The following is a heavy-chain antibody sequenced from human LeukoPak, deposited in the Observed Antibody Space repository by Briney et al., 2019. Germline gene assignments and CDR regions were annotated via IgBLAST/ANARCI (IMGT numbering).Heavy chain of an antibody. J-gene: IGHJ4*02. CDR3: ARVKRVSSGYYDSSGYYFDY. D-gene: IGHD3-22*01. Sequence: GGSLRLSCAASGFTVSSNYMSWVRQAPGKGLEWVSVIYSGGSTYYADSVKGRFTISRDNSKNTLYLQMNSLRAEDTAVYYCARVKRVSSGYYDSSGYYFDYWGQGTLVTVSS. V-gene: IGHV3-53*01. CDR2: IYSGGST. CDR1: GFTVSSNY.